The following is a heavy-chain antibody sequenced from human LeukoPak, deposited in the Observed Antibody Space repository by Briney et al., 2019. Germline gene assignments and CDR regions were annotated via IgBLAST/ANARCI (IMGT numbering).Heavy chain of an antibody. CDR3: AREEKGDYGGFDY. CDR1: GFTVSSNY. Sequence: GGSLRLSCAASGFTVSSNYMSWVRQAPGKGLEWVSVIYSGGSTYYADSVEGRFTISRDNSKNTLYLQMNSLRAEDTAVYYCAREEKGDYGGFDYWGQGTLVTVSS. V-gene: IGHV3-66*01. CDR2: IYSGGST. J-gene: IGHJ4*02. D-gene: IGHD4-17*01.